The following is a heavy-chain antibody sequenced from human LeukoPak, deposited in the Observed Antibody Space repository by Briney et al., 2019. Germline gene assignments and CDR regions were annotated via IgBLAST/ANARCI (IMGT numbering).Heavy chain of an antibody. CDR2: MYTSGTT. D-gene: IGHD6-13*01. CDR3: ASLQKDEIAAAGSYIFDY. J-gene: IGHJ4*02. Sequence: SQTLSLTCTVSGGSISSGSYYWSWIRQPAGKGLEWIGRMYTSGTTNYNPSLKSRVTISVDTSKNQFSLKLSSVTAADTAVYYCASLQKDEIAAAGSYIFDYWGQGTLVTVSS. V-gene: IGHV4-61*02. CDR1: GGSISSGSYY.